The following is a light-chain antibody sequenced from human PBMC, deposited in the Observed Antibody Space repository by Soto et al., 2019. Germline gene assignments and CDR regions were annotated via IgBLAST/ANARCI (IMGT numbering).Light chain of an antibody. J-gene: IGKJ2*01. CDR2: GVS. CDR3: HQYGTSPPT. CDR1: QSLSSDS. V-gene: IGKV3-20*01. Sequence: IVLTQSPGTLSLAPGKGATLSCRTSQSLSSDSLAWYRQRLGQAPRLLIDGVSKRATGLPDRFSGGGSGTDFTLTITRLEPQDSAVYYFHQYGTSPPTFGQGTRLEIK.